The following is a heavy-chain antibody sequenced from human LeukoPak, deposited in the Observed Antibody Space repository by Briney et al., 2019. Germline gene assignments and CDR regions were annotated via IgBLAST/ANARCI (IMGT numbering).Heavy chain of an antibody. D-gene: IGHD6-13*01. CDR1: GFTFDDYG. V-gene: IGHV3-20*04. J-gene: IGHJ4*02. CDR3: ARDPDGSSWFDY. Sequence: AGGSLRLSCAASGFTFDDYGMSWVRQAPGKGLEWVSGINWNGGSTGYADSVKGRFTISRDNAKNSLYLQMNSLRAEDTALYYCARDPDGSSWFDYWGQGTLVTVSS. CDR2: INWNGGST.